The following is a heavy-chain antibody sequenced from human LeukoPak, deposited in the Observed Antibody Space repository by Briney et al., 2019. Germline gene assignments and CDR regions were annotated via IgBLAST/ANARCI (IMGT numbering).Heavy chain of an antibody. J-gene: IGHJ4*02. Sequence: GSSVKVSCKASGGTFSSYAISWVRQAPGQGLEWMGRIIPILGIANYAQKFQGRVTITADKSTSTAYMELSSLRSEDTAVYYCARDSGYSYGYFYFDYWGQGTLVTVSS. V-gene: IGHV1-69*04. CDR3: ARDSGYSYGYFYFDY. D-gene: IGHD5-18*01. CDR2: IIPILGIA. CDR1: GGTFSSYA.